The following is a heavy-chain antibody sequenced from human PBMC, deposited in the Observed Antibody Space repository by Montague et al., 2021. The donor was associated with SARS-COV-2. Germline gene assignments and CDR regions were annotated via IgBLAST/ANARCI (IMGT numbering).Heavy chain of an antibody. Sequence: TLSLTCTVSGGSISSGGYYWSWIRQHPGKGLEWIGYIYYSGSTYYNPSLKSRVTISLDTSKNQFSLRLNSVTAADTAVYYCARGRYFHWLLFALNDAFDIWGQGTMVTVSS. CDR1: GGSISSGGYY. CDR2: IYYSGST. CDR3: ARGRYFHWLLFALNDAFDI. D-gene: IGHD3-9*01. V-gene: IGHV4-31*03. J-gene: IGHJ3*02.